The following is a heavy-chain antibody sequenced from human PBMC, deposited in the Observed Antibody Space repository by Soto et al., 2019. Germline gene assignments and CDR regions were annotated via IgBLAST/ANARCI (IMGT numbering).Heavy chain of an antibody. CDR3: ARDQYDFRSGSYYYAMGV. V-gene: IGHV4-38-2*02. CDR1: GYSISSGYY. D-gene: IGHD3-3*01. Sequence: PSETLSLTCAVSGYSISSGYYWGWIRQPPGKGLEWIGSIYHSGSTYYNPSLKGRVTMSVDTSRDPVSLRLRSVTRADTAVYYCARDQYDFRSGSYYYAMGVWGQGTKVTVSS. J-gene: IGHJ6*02. CDR2: IYHSGST.